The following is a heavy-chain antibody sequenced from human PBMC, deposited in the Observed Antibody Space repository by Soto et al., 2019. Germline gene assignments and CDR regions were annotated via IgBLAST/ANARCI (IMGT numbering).Heavy chain of an antibody. CDR1: GYTFTSYG. D-gene: IGHD3-16*01. CDR2: ISAYSGNT. CDR3: ARGRGVNLIPYYYCMDV. Sequence: QVQLVQSGAEVKKPGASVKVSCKASGYTFTSYGISWVRQAPGQGLEWRGWISAYSGNTNYAQKLQGRVTMTTDTSTSTAYMELRSLRSDDTAVYYCARGRGVNLIPYYYCMDVWGKGTTVTVSS. V-gene: IGHV1-18*01. J-gene: IGHJ6*03.